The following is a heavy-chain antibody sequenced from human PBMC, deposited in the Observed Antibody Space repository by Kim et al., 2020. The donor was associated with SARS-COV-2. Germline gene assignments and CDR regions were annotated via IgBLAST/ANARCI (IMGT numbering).Heavy chain of an antibody. CDR2: IYYSGST. D-gene: IGHD3-10*01. CDR3: ARLMYYYGSGSYSNWFDP. J-gene: IGHJ5*02. Sequence: SETLSLTCTVSGGSISSYYWSWIRQPPGKGLEWIGYIYYSGSTNYNPSLKSRVTISVDTSKNQFSLKLSSVTAADTAVYYCARLMYYYGSGSYSNWFDP. CDR1: GGSISSYY. V-gene: IGHV4-59*08.